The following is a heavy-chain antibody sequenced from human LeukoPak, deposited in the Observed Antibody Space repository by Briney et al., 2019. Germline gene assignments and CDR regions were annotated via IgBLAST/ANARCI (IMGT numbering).Heavy chain of an antibody. J-gene: IGHJ6*02. CDR1: GFTFSGHT. CDR3: ARTMVVTAGYCYGMDF. V-gene: IGHV3-21*05. Sequence: GGCLILSCAASGFTFSGHTMSWVRQAPGKGLEWVAYITSSGTYIQYADSVKDRFTISRDDAKNSLYLQMSSLRAEDTAVYYCARTMVVTAGYCYGMDFWGQGTTVTVSS. D-gene: IGHD2-21*02. CDR2: ITSSGTYI.